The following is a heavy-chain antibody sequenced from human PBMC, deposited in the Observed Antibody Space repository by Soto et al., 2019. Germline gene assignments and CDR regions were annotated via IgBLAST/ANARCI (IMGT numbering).Heavy chain of an antibody. CDR2: IYPGDSDT. J-gene: IGHJ6*02. CDR3: ARVSPEDYYGMDV. Sequence: GEALKISGEGSGYSVTSYWSGWVRQMPGKGLEWMGIIYPGDSDTRYSPSFQGQVTISADKSISTAYLQWSSLKASDTAMYYCARVSPEDYYGMDVWGQGTTVTVSS. V-gene: IGHV5-51*01. CDR1: GYSVTSYW.